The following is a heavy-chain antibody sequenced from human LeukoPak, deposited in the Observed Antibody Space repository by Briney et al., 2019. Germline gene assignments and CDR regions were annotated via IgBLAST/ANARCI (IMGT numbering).Heavy chain of an antibody. Sequence: ASVKVSCMASGYTFTSYGISWVRQAPGQGLEWMGWINPNSGGTNYAQKFQGRVTMTRDTSISTAYMELSRLRSDDTAVYYCAIPYGDYYYYMDVWGKGTTVTVSS. V-gene: IGHV1-2*02. CDR1: GYTFTSYG. D-gene: IGHD4-17*01. J-gene: IGHJ6*03. CDR2: INPNSGGT. CDR3: AIPYGDYYYYMDV.